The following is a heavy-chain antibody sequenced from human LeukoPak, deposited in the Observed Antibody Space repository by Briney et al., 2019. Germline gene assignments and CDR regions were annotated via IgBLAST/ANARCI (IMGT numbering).Heavy chain of an antibody. D-gene: IGHD3-22*01. Sequence: GGSLRLSCAASEFTFSNYKMNWVRQAPGKGLDWVSYISSSGSTIYYADSVKGRFTISRDNAKNSLYLQMNSLRAEDTAVYYCASYDSSEGGFDYWGQGTLVTVSS. CDR3: ASYDSSEGGFDY. J-gene: IGHJ4*02. CDR1: EFTFSNYK. CDR2: ISSSGSTI. V-gene: IGHV3-48*03.